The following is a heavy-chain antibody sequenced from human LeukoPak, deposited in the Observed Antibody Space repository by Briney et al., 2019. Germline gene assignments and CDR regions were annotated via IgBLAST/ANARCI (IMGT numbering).Heavy chain of an antibody. J-gene: IGHJ5*02. D-gene: IGHD2-15*01. CDR1: GFTFSSYW. CDR3: ARGCSGGSCYESKFDP. Sequence: GGSLRLSCAASGFTFSSYWMSWVRQAPGKGLEWVANIKQDGSESYYVDSVKGRFTISRDNAKNSLYLQMDSLRAEDTAIYYCARGCSGGSCYESKFDPWGQGTLVTVSS. CDR2: IKQDGSES. V-gene: IGHV3-7*01.